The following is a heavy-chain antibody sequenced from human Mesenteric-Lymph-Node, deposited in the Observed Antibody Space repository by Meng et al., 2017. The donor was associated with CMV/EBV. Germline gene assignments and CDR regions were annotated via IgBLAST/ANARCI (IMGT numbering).Heavy chain of an antibody. V-gene: IGHV1-46*01. CDR3: ARDRYCSGGSCSDSYYYGMDV. CDR2: INPSGGST. Sequence: ASVKVSCKASGYTFTSYYMHWVRQAPGQGLEWMGIINPSGGSTSYAQKFQGRVTMTRDTSTSTVYMELSSLRSEDTAVYYCARDRYCSGGSCSDSYYYGMDVWGQGTTVTVSS. D-gene: IGHD2-15*01. CDR1: GYTFTSYY. J-gene: IGHJ6*02.